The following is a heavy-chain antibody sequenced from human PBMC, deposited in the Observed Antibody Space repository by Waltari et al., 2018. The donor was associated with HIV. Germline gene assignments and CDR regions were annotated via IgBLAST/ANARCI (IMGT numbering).Heavy chain of an antibody. CDR3: ARVTTVTGDSYFYYGMDV. Sequence: QVQLVQSGAEVRKPGASVKVSCTASGYTFTGYYLHWVRQAPGQGHEWMGRINPNSGGTNYAQEFQARITMTRDTSIGAAYMELSSLRPNDTAVYYCARVTTVTGDSYFYYGMDVWGQGTTVTVSS. D-gene: IGHD4-17*01. J-gene: IGHJ6*02. CDR1: GYTFTGYY. V-gene: IGHV1-2*06. CDR2: INPNSGGT.